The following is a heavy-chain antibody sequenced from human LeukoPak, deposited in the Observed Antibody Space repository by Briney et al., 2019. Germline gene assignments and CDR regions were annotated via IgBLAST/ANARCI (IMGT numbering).Heavy chain of an antibody. Sequence: SETLSLTCTVSGGSISSYYWSWIRQPPGKGLEWIGYIYTSGSTNYNPSLKSRVTISVDTSKNQFSLKLSSVTAADTAVYYCASSVYCTNGVCLPRAFDIWGQGTMVTVSS. D-gene: IGHD2-8*01. V-gene: IGHV4-4*09. CDR3: ASSVYCTNGVCLPRAFDI. CDR1: GGSISSYY. J-gene: IGHJ3*02. CDR2: IYTSGST.